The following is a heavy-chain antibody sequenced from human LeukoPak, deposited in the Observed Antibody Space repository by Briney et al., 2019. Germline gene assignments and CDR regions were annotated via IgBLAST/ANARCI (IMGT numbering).Heavy chain of an antibody. CDR2: IYYSGST. CDR3: ASVHYYYMDV. V-gene: IGHV4-39*01. J-gene: IGHJ6*03. CDR1: GGSISSYY. Sequence: PSETLSLTCTVSGGSISSYYWGWIRQPPGKGLEWIGSIYYSGSTYYNPSLKSRVTISVDTSKNQFSLKLSSVTAADTAVYYCASVHYYYMDVWGKGTTVTVSS.